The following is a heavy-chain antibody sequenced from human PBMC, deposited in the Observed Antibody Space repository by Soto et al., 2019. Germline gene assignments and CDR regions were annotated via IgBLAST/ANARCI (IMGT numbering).Heavy chain of an antibody. CDR1: GFTFGDYA. Sequence: GALRLSCTASGFTFGDYAMSWVRQAPGKGLEWVGFIRSKAYGGTTEYAASVKGRFTISRDDSKSIADLQMNSLKTEDTAVYYCTRVFYDSSGYYFDYWGQGTRVTVSS. CDR3: TRVFYDSSGYYFDY. J-gene: IGHJ4*02. V-gene: IGHV3-49*04. D-gene: IGHD3-22*01. CDR2: IRSKAYGGTT.